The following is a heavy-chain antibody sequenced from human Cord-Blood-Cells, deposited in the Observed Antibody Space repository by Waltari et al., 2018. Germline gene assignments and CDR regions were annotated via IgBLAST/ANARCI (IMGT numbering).Heavy chain of an antibody. CDR1: GFTVSSNH. D-gene: IGHD2-21*02. CDR3: ARVVTGFFDY. CDR2: IYSGGST. Sequence: EVQLVETGGGLIQPGGSLRLPCAASGFTVSSNHMSWVRQAPGKGLEWVSVIYSGGSTYYADSVKGRFTISRDNSKNTLYLQMNSLRAEDTAVYYCARVVTGFFDYWGQGTLVTVSS. J-gene: IGHJ4*02. V-gene: IGHV3-53*02.